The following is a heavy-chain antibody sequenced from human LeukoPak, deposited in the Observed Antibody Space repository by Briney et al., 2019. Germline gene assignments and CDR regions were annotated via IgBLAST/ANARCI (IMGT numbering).Heavy chain of an antibody. J-gene: IGHJ3*02. Sequence: GGSLRLSCAASGFTFDDYAMHWVRQAPGKGLEWVSGISWNSGSIGYADSVKGRFTISRDNAKNSLYLQMNSLRAEDTALYYCAKDAGSYHDAFDIWGQGAMVTVSS. CDR2: ISWNSGSI. V-gene: IGHV3-9*01. D-gene: IGHD1-26*01. CDR3: AKDAGSYHDAFDI. CDR1: GFTFDDYA.